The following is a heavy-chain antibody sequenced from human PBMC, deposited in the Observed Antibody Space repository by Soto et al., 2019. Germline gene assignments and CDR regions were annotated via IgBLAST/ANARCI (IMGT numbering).Heavy chain of an antibody. J-gene: IGHJ4*02. D-gene: IGHD6-13*01. CDR3: ARASAGALYDF. CDR2: ISGYNGYP. Sequence: SVKVCCKASGYIFTNYGLAWVRQAPGQGLELVAWISGYNGYPKHTQKFQGRVTVTTDTTTRTGYMELRNLRSDDTAVYYCARASAGALYDFWGQGTRVPVS. CDR1: GYIFTNYG. V-gene: IGHV1-18*01.